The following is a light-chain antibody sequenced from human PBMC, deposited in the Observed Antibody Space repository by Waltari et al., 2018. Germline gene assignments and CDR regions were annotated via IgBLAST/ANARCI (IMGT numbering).Light chain of an antibody. CDR2: AVS. J-gene: IGKJ2*01. CDR3: QQSYSNVLYT. V-gene: IGKV1-39*01. CDR1: QGISSY. Sequence: DIQMTQSPSSLSASKGDRVTITCRASQGISSYLNWYQQKPGDAPKLLIYAVSHLESGVPSRFSGRGTVTEFTLTISSLQPEDSGTYYCQQSYSNVLYTFGQGTKLEI.